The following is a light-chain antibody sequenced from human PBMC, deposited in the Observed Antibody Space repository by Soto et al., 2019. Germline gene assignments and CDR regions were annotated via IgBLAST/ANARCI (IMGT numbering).Light chain of an antibody. CDR3: GTWDSSLSAGV. CDR1: SSNIGNNY. Sequence: QSVLTQPPSVSAAPGQKVTISCSGGSSNIGNNYVSWYQHLPGTAPKLLIYDNNKRPSGIPDRFSGSKSGTSATLGITGLQTGDEANYYCGTWDSSLSAGVFGGGTKVTVL. V-gene: IGLV1-51*01. CDR2: DNN. J-gene: IGLJ2*01.